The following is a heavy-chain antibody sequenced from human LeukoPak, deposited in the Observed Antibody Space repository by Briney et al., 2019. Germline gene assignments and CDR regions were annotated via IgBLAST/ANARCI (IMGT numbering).Heavy chain of an antibody. V-gene: IGHV1-3*01. CDR1: GYTFTSYA. D-gene: IGHD2-15*01. CDR2: INAGNGNT. Sequence: ASVKVSCKASGYTFTSYAMHWVRQAPGQRLEWMGWINAGNGNTKYSQKFQGRVTITRDTSASTAYMELSSLRSEDTAVYYCARDTVLGYRSGGSCYHDAFDIWGQGTMVTVSS. CDR3: ARDTVLGYRSGGSCYHDAFDI. J-gene: IGHJ3*02.